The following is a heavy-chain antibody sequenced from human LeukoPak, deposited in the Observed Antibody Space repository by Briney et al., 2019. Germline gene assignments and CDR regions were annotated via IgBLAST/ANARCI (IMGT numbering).Heavy chain of an antibody. J-gene: IGHJ6*03. CDR2: ILYSGST. CDR1: GDSISSSMFY. D-gene: IGHD2-2*01. V-gene: IGHV4-39*07. CDR3: AGADIVVVPAAQGYYYYMDV. Sequence: SETLSLTCTVSGDSISSSMFYWGWIRQPPGRGLEWIGNILYSGSTYYNPSLKSRVTISVDTSKNQFSLKLYSVTAADTAVYYCAGADIVVVPAAQGYYYYMDVWGKGTTVTVSS.